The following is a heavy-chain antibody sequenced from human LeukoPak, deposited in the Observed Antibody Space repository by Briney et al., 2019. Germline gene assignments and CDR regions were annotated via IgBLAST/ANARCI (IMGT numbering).Heavy chain of an antibody. CDR3: ARDNEYCTGGTCRLDY. J-gene: IGHJ4*02. D-gene: IGHD2-8*02. Sequence: PGGSLRLSCASSGFTFSFYWMHWVRQAPGKGLVWVSRINNDGRSTSYAGSVKGRFTISRDNAKNTLYLQMNSLRAEDTAVYYCARDNEYCTGGTCRLDYWGQGALVTASA. V-gene: IGHV3-74*01. CDR2: INNDGRST. CDR1: GFTFSFYW.